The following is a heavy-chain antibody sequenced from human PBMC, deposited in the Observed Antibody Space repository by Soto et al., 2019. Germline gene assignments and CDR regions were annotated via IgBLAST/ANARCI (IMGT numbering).Heavy chain of an antibody. J-gene: IGHJ4*02. CDR3: ARFSGSYTRGLDY. Sequence: EVQLVESGGGLVQPGGSLRLSCAASGFTFSDHYMDWVRQAPGKGLEWVGRSRNKANSYSTEYAASVTGRFTISREESKNSLYLQMSSLKTEDTAVYYCARFSGSYTRGLDYWGQGTLVTVSS. D-gene: IGHD1-26*01. CDR1: GFTFSDHY. CDR2: SRNKANSYST. V-gene: IGHV3-72*01.